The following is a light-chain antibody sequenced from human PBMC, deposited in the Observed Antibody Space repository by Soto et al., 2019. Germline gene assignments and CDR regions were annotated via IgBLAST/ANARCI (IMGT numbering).Light chain of an antibody. CDR3: SSYTSSSTLRV. CDR2: EVS. CDR1: NSDIGAYNY. J-gene: IGLJ1*01. V-gene: IGLV2-14*03. Sequence: QSVLTQPASVSGFPGQSITISCTGTNSDIGAYNYVSWYQQHPGKAHKLMIFEVSDRPSGVSYRFSGSKSGNVASLTISWLQPEDEADYYCSSYTSSSTLRVFGAGTKVTVL.